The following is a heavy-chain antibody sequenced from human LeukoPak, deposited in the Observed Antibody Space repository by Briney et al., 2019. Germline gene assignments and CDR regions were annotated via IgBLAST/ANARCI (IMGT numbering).Heavy chain of an antibody. CDR2: IYTSGST. V-gene: IGHV4-4*07. J-gene: IGHJ5*02. CDR3: ARERIAAAGTLIWFDP. D-gene: IGHD6-13*01. Sequence: SETLSLTCTVSGGSISSYYWSWIRQPAGKGLEWIGRIYTSGSTNYNPSLKSRVNMSVDTSKNQFSLKLSSVTAADTAVYYCARERIAAAGTLIWFDPWGQGTLVTVSS. CDR1: GGSISSYY.